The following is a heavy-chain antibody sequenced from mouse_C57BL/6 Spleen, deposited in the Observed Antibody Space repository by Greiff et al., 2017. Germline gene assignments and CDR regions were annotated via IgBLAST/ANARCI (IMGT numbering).Heavy chain of an antibody. J-gene: IGHJ2*01. D-gene: IGHD2-2*01. CDR3: AGGRLSFDY. CDR1: GYSFTGYY. V-gene: IGHV1-42*01. Sequence: DVKLQEPGPELVKPGASVKISCKASGYSFTGYYMNWVKQSPEKSLEWIGEINPSTGGTTYNQKFKAKATLTVDKSSSTAYMQLKSVTSEDAAVYYYAGGRLSFDYWGQGTTLTVSS. CDR2: INPSTGGT.